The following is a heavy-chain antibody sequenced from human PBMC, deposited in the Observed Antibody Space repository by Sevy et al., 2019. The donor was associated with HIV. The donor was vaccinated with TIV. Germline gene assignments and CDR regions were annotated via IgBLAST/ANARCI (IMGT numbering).Heavy chain of an antibody. CDR1: GASITTNTYY. CDR3: GRHEAYDFWGDTIRENYYYGIDV. Sequence: SETLSLTCSVSGASITTNTYYWGWIRQAPEKGLDWIGSIFYSGRSDYNPSLKGRVTISVDTSKNQFSLKLRSVTAADTSVYDCGRHEAYDFWGDTIRENYYYGIDVWGQGTTVTVSS. J-gene: IGHJ6*02. CDR2: IFYSGRS. V-gene: IGHV4-39*01. D-gene: IGHD3-3*01.